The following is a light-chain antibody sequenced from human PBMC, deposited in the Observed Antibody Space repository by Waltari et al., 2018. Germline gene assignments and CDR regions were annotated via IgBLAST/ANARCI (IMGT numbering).Light chain of an antibody. CDR2: GAS. CDR1: QSVSSN. V-gene: IGKV3-15*01. CDR3: QQYNNWPT. Sequence: EIVMTQSPATLSVSPGERATLSCRASQSVSSNLAWYQQKPGQAPRLLIHGASTRATGIPARCSGSGSGTEFTLTISSLQSEDFAVYYCQQYNNWPTFGQGTKVEIK. J-gene: IGKJ1*01.